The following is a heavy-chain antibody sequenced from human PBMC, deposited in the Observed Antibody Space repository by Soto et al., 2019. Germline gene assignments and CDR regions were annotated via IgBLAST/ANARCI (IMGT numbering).Heavy chain of an antibody. J-gene: IGHJ4*02. CDR2: MNPNSGNT. CDR1: GYTFTSYD. D-gene: IGHD3-22*01. Sequence: QVQLVQSGAEVKKPGASVKVSCKASGYTFTSYDINWVRQATGQGLEWMGWMNPNSGNTGYAQKCQGRAPMTRNSSIRTADMELSSLRSEDTAVYYCARGWNYYDSSGYYYLLDYWGQGPLVTVSS. V-gene: IGHV1-8*01. CDR3: ARGWNYYDSSGYYYLLDY.